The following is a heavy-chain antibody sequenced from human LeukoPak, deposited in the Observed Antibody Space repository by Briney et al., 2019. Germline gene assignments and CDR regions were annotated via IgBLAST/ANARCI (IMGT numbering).Heavy chain of an antibody. J-gene: IGHJ4*02. Sequence: SETLSLTCAVYGGSFSGYYWSWIRQPPGKGLEWIGEINHSGSTNYNPSLKSRVTISVDTSKNQFSLKLSSVTAADTAVHYCARGGSGSPDYWGQGTLVTVSS. CDR3: ARGGSGSPDY. CDR1: GGSFSGYY. CDR2: INHSGST. V-gene: IGHV4-34*01. D-gene: IGHD3-10*01.